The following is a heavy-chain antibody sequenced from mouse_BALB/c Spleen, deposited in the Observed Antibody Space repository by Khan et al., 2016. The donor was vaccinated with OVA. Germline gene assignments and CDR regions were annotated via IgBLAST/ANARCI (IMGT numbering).Heavy chain of an antibody. J-gene: IGHJ2*01. V-gene: IGHV1-20*02. CDR1: GYSFTGYF. CDR3: ARKSGSDFDY. Sequence: VQLKESGPELVKPGASVKISCKASGYSFTGYFMNWVMQSHGKSLEWIGRINPHIGETLYNQKFKGKATLTVDESSSTANMELRSLASEDSAVYDCARKSGSDFDYWGQGTTLTVSS. CDR2: INPHIGET. D-gene: IGHD1-3*01.